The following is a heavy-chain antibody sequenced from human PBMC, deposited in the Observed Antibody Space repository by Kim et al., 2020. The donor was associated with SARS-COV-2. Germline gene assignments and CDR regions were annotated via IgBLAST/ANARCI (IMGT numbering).Heavy chain of an antibody. J-gene: IGHJ6*02. CDR3: ARRREDFDWTQKGYYYYGMDV. Sequence: SVKVSCKASGGTFSSYAISWVRQAPGQGLEWMGGIIPIFGTANYAQKFQGRVTITADESTSTAYMELSSLRSEDTAVYYCARRREDFDWTQKGYYYYGMDVWGQGTTVTVSS. D-gene: IGHD3-9*01. CDR2: IIPIFGTA. V-gene: IGHV1-69*13. CDR1: GGTFSSYA.